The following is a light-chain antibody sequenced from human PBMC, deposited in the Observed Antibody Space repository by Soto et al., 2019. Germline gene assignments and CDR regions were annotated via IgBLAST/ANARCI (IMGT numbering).Light chain of an antibody. V-gene: IGKV4-1*01. CDR2: WAS. CDR1: QSVLYSSNNKNY. J-gene: IGKJ2*01. CDR3: QQYYSTPYT. Sequence: DNVMTQSPDSLAVSLGERATINCKSSQSVLYSSNNKNYLAWYQQKPGQPPKLLICWASTRESGVPDRFSGSGSGTDFTLTISSLQAEDVAVYYCQQYYSTPYTFGQGTKLEIK.